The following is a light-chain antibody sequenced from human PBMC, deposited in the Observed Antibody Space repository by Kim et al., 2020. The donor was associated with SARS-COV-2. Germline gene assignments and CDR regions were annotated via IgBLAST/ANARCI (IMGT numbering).Light chain of an antibody. CDR2: DVS. CDR3: SSYTPSGTTV. Sequence: GQSITISCTGTISDVGGYNYVSWYQQHPGKAPNLMIYDVSNRPSGVSNRFSGSKSGNTASLTISGLQAEDEADYYCSSYTPSGTTVFATGTEVTVL. V-gene: IGLV2-14*03. CDR1: ISDVGGYNY. J-gene: IGLJ1*01.